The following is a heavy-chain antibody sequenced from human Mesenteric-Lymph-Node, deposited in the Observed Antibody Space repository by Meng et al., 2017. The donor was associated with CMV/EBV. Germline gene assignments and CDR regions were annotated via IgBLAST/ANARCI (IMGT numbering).Heavy chain of an antibody. CDR2: IYYSGST. D-gene: IGHD2-15*01. CDR1: GGSISSGDYY. CDR3: ARARIAAGGYGMDV. J-gene: IGHJ6*02. V-gene: IGHV4-30-4*08. Sequence: TLSLTCTVSGGSISSGDYYWSWIRQPPGKGLEWIGYIYYSGSTYYNPSLKSRVTISVDTSKNQFSLKLSSVTAADTAVYYCARARIAAGGYGMDVWGQGTTVTVSS.